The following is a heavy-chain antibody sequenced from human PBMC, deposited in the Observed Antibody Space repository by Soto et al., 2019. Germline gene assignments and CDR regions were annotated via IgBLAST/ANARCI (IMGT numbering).Heavy chain of an antibody. CDR2: ISYDGSNK. CDR1: GFTFSSYG. CDR3: AKAEYSVRGGTPPDFDY. D-gene: IGHD3-10*01. Sequence: GWSLRLSCAASGFTFSSYGMHWVRQAPGKGLEWVAVISYDGSNKYYADSVKGRFTISRDNSKNTLYLQMNSLRAEDTAVYYCAKAEYSVRGGTPPDFDYWGQGTPVTVSS. V-gene: IGHV3-30*18. J-gene: IGHJ4*02.